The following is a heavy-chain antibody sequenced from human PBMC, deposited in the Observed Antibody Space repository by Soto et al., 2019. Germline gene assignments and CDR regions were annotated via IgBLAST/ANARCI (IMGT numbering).Heavy chain of an antibody. CDR1: GGTFSSYA. V-gene: IGHV1-69*13. CDR2: IIPIFGTA. J-gene: IGHJ6*02. Sequence: ASVKVSCKASGGTFSSYAISWVRQAPGQGLEWMGGIIPIFGTANYAQKFQGRVTITADESTSTAYMELSSLRSEDTAVYYCARLWYCSGGSCPLQPYYYGMDVWGQGTTVTVSS. D-gene: IGHD2-15*01. CDR3: ARLWYCSGGSCPLQPYYYGMDV.